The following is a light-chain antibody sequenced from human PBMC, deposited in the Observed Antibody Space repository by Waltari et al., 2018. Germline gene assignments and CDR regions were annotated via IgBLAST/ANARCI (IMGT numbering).Light chain of an antibody. J-gene: IGKJ1*01. Sequence: DTQMTQSPSPLSASVGDRVTITCRASQDVSVWLAWYQLKPGQAPKLLIYAASSLQSGVPSRFSGSGSGTEFTLTISSLQPDDFATYYCQQYNSFWTFGQGTKVEIK. V-gene: IGKV1-5*01. CDR1: QDVSVW. CDR2: AAS. CDR3: QQYNSFWT.